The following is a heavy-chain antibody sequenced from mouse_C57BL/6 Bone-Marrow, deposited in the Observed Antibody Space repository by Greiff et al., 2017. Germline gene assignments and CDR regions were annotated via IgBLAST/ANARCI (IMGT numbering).Heavy chain of an antibody. V-gene: IGHV1-64*01. Sequence: QVQLQQPGAELVKPGASVKLSCKASGYTFTSYWMHWVKQRPGPGLEWIGMIHPNSGSTNYNEKFKSKATLTVDKSSSTAYMQLSSLTSEDSAVYYCARGVYYDYGYWYFDVWGTGTTVTVSS. CDR2: IHPNSGST. D-gene: IGHD2-4*01. CDR3: ARGVYYDYGYWYFDV. CDR1: GYTFTSYW. J-gene: IGHJ1*03.